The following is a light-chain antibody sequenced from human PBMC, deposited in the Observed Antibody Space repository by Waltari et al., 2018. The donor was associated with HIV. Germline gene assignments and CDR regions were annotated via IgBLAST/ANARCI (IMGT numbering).Light chain of an antibody. Sequence: QSVLTQPPSASGTPGQRVTISCSGSNSNIRSNTVNWYQQLPGTAPKLLIYTNKQRPSGAPDRFSGSKSGTSASLAISRLQSEDEADYYCAAWDDSLNGVVFGGGTRLTVL. V-gene: IGLV1-44*01. J-gene: IGLJ3*02. CDR1: NSNIRSNT. CDR2: TNK. CDR3: AAWDDSLNGVV.